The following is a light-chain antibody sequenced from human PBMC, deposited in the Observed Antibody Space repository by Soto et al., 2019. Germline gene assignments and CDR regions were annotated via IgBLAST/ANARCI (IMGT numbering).Light chain of an antibody. CDR2: EVS. Sequence: QSVLTQPASVSGSPGQSITISCTGTSSDVGGYNYVSWYQQHPGKAPKLMIYEVSNRPSGVSNRFSGSKSGNTASLTISGLQAEDEADYYCSSYTSSITLYVFGTGTKV. CDR3: SSYTSSITLYV. V-gene: IGLV2-14*01. CDR1: SSDVGGYNY. J-gene: IGLJ1*01.